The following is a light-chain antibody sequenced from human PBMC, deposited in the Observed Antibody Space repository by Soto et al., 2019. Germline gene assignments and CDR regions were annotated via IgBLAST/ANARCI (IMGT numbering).Light chain of an antibody. V-gene: IGKV1-5*01. CDR1: QTISSW. CDR2: DAS. Sequence: EIKMTQSPSTLSGSVGDRVTITCRASQTISSWLAWYQQKPGKAPKLLIYDASSLESGVPSRFSGSGSGTDFTLTISCLQSEDFATYYCQQAYSFPITFGQGTRLEIK. CDR3: QQAYSFPIT. J-gene: IGKJ5*01.